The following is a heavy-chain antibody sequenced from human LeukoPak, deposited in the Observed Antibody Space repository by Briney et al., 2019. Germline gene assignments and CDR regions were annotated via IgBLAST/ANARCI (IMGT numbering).Heavy chain of an antibody. J-gene: IGHJ4*02. CDR3: ARVHYYDTSGFSRGLDFDY. D-gene: IGHD3-22*01. Sequence: GESLKISCKGSGYSFSSNWLGWVRQMPEKGVEWMGIFYAGSSDNIYSPSLQGQVTIPADKSINPAYLQWSRLKASDTALYFCARVHYYDTSGFSRGLDFDYWGQGTLVTVSS. V-gene: IGHV5-51*01. CDR1: GYSFSSNW. CDR2: FYAGSSDN.